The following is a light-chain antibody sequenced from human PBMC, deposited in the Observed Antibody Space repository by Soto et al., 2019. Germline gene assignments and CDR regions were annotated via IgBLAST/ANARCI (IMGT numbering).Light chain of an antibody. CDR1: SNDVGGYNY. CDR3: SSYTSTNSWV. V-gene: IGLV2-14*01. J-gene: IGLJ3*02. Sequence: QSALTQSASVSGSPGQSITISCTGTSNDVGGYNYVSWYQQHPGKAPKLIIYDVSNRPSGVSTRFSGSKSGNTASLTISGLQAEDEADYSCSSYTSTNSWVFVGGTKLTVL. CDR2: DVS.